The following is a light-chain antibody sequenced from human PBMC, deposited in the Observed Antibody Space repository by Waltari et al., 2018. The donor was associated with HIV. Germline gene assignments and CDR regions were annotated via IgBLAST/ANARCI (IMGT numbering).Light chain of an antibody. CDR1: GSNIRANYD. Sequence: QSVLTQPPSVSGAPGQRVTVSCTGPGSNIRANYDVQWYQVLPGPAPKLLIHTNTARPSGVPDRFSGSKSGASASLAITGLQAEDEGDYYCQSFDSGLSAWVFGGGTKLTVL. CDR3: QSFDSGLSAWV. CDR2: TNT. J-gene: IGLJ3*02. V-gene: IGLV1-40*03.